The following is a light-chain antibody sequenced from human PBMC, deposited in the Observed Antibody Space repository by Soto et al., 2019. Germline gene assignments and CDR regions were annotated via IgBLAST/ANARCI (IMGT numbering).Light chain of an antibody. CDR1: SSDVGVYNY. CDR3: SSYTSSGTDV. CDR2: EVS. J-gene: IGLJ1*01. Sequence: QSALTQPASVSGSPGQSITISCTGTSSDVGVYNYVSWYQQHPGKAPKLMIYEVSDRPSGVSNRFSGSKSGNTASLTISGRQAEGEADYYCSSYTSSGTDVFGSGTKLTVL. V-gene: IGLV2-14*01.